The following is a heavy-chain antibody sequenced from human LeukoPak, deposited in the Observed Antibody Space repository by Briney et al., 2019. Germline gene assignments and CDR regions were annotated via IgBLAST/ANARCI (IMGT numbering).Heavy chain of an antibody. Sequence: GGSLRLSCAAFGSTFSNYAMSWVRQAPGKGLEWVSGISASGGTTYYADSVRGRFTISRDNSKNTLYLQMNSLRAEDTAVYYCAKDPYVNWGQGTLVTVSS. J-gene: IGHJ4*02. D-gene: IGHD3-16*01. CDR3: AKDPYVN. V-gene: IGHV3-23*01. CDR2: ISASGGTT. CDR1: GSTFSNYA.